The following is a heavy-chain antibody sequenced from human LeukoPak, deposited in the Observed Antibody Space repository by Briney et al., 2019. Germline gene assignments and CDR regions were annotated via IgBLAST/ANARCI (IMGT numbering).Heavy chain of an antibody. V-gene: IGHV4-4*07. D-gene: IGHD2-15*01. CDR1: GASISNYY. CDR3: ARFGGSGDTRGYFDN. CDR2: IYNGGST. Sequence: WETLSPTCIVSGASISNYYWSWIRQPAGKGPEWIGRIYNGGSTNYNSSLRSRITMSLDTSKNQFSLKLTSVTAADTAVYYCARFGGSGDTRGYFDNWGQGTLVTPSS. J-gene: IGHJ4*02.